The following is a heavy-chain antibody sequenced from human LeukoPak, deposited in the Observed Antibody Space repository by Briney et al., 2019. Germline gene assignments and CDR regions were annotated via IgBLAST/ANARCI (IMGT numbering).Heavy chain of an antibody. CDR3: ATGANSSVAHEY. CDR1: GFTFSSYS. D-gene: IGHD3-22*01. J-gene: IGHJ4*02. CDR2: ISSSSSYI. Sequence: GGSLRLSCAGAGFTFSSYSMNWVRQAPGKGLEWVSSISSSSSYIYFADSVKGRFTISRDNARNSLYLQMNSLRAEDTAVYYCATGANSSVAHEYWGQGSLVTVSS. V-gene: IGHV3-21*01.